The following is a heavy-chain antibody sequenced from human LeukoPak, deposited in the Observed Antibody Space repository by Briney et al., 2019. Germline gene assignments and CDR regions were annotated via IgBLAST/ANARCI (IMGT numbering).Heavy chain of an antibody. Sequence: SETLSLTCAVYGGSFSGYYWSWIRQPPGKGLEWIGEINHSGSTNYNPSLKSRVTISVDTSKNQFSLKLSSVTAADTAVYYCARGFSPEQAYNYYYYYYMDVWGKRTTVTVSS. CDR1: GGSFSGYY. D-gene: IGHD1-14*01. J-gene: IGHJ6*03. CDR2: INHSGST. CDR3: ARGFSPEQAYNYYYYYYMDV. V-gene: IGHV4-34*01.